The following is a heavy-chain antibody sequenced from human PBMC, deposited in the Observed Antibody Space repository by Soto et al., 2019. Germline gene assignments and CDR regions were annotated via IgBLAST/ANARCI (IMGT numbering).Heavy chain of an antibody. Sequence: QVHLVQSGAEVKKPGASVKVSCKASGYTFTSYGITWVRQAPGQGLEWMGWISAHNGNTDYAQKLHGRGIVTRDTSPSTAYMELRSLISDDTAVYYCARGRYGDYWGQGALVTVSS. CDR3: ARGRYGDY. J-gene: IGHJ4*02. V-gene: IGHV1-18*01. CDR2: ISAHNGNT. CDR1: GYTFTSYG. D-gene: IGHD1-1*01.